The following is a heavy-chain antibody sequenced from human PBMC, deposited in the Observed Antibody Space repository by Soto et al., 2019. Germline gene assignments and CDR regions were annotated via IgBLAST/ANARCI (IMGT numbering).Heavy chain of an antibody. CDR1: GFTFSSYS. D-gene: IGHD3-3*01. V-gene: IGHV3-21*01. CDR3: ARGTYYDFWSGSVPDY. J-gene: IGHJ4*02. Sequence: LRLSCAASGFTFSSYSMNWVRQAPGKGLEWVSSISSSSSYIYYADSVKGRFTISRDNAKNSLYLQMNSLRAEDTAVYYCARGTYYDFWSGSVPDYWGQGTLVTVSS. CDR2: ISSSSSYI.